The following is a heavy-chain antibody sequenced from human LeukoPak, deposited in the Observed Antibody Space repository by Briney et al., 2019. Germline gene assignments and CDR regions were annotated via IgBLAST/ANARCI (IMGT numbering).Heavy chain of an antibody. CDR3: AKEQRIRHCSEGVCMEGYYFDY. Sequence: GGSLRLSCTGSGFPFNMFALKWVRHAPGQGPEWHSGLSRGGETRKYADSVKGRFTVSRDASKNMVFLQMNDLRPEDTAVYYCAKEQRIRHCSEGVCMEGYYFDYWGQGSLVTVSS. D-gene: IGHD2-8*01. V-gene: IGHV3-23*01. CDR2: LSRGGETR. CDR1: GFPFNMFA. J-gene: IGHJ4*02.